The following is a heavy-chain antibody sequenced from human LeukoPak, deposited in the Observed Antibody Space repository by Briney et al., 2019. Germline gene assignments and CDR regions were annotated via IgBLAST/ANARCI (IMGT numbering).Heavy chain of an antibody. CDR3: ARVPLSIVAAFDI. D-gene: IGHD3-22*01. CDR1: GGSISSGGYY. J-gene: IGHJ3*02. CDR2: IYYSGST. V-gene: IGHV4-31*03. Sequence: PSETLSLTCTVTGGSISSGGYYWSWIRQHPGKGLEWIGYIYYSGSTYYNPSLKSRVTISVDTSKNQFSLKLSSVTAADTAVYYCARVPLSIVAAFDIWGQGTIVTVSS.